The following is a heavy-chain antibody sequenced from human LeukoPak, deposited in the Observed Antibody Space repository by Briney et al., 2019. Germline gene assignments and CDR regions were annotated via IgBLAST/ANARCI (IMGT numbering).Heavy chain of an antibody. Sequence: PGGSLRLSCAASGFSFSSYAMTWLRQAPGKGLVWVSRIYSDGSTTSYADSVKGRFTISRDNAKNTLYLQMNSLRAEDTAVYYCTRGPYSGSATYYNDYWGQGTLVTVSS. D-gene: IGHD3-10*01. CDR3: TRGPYSGSATYYNDY. CDR2: IYSDGSTT. V-gene: IGHV3-74*01. J-gene: IGHJ4*02. CDR1: GFSFSSYA.